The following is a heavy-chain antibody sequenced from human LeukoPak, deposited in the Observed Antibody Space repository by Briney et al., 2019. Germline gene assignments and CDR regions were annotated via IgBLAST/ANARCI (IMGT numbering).Heavy chain of an antibody. CDR3: ARHYYYDSSGYYFDY. Sequence: SVTVSCKASGGTFSSYAISWVRQAPGQGLKWMGGIIPIFGTANYAQKFQGRVTITTDESTSTAYMELSSLRSEDTAVYYCARHYYYDSSGYYFDYWGQGTLVTVSS. J-gene: IGHJ4*02. D-gene: IGHD3-22*01. V-gene: IGHV1-69*05. CDR1: GGTFSSYA. CDR2: IIPIFGTA.